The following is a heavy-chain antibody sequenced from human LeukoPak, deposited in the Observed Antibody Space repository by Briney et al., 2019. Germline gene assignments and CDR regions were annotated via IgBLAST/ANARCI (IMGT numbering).Heavy chain of an antibody. CDR1: GFTFSSYA. V-gene: IGHV3-30-3*01. J-gene: IGHJ1*01. Sequence: PGRSLRLSCAASGFTFSSYAMHWVRQAPGKGLEWVAVISYDGSNKHYAGSVKGRFTISRDNSKNTLYLQMNSLRAEDTAVYYCAKASIFGDTKYFQHWGQGTLVTVSS. CDR3: AKASIFGDTKYFQH. CDR2: ISYDGSNK. D-gene: IGHD3-3*01.